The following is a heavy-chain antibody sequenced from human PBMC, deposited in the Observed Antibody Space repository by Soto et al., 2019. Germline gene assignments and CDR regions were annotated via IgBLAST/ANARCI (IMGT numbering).Heavy chain of an antibody. CDR3: ARDAYCSSTSCQYYYYYGMDV. J-gene: IGHJ6*02. Sequence: GGSLRLSCAASGFTFSNYGLHWVRQAPGKGLEWVAIIWHDGKNKDYADSVKGRFTISRDNSKNTLYLQMNSLRAEDTAVYYCARDAYCSSTSCQYYYYYGMDVWGQGTTVTVSS. D-gene: IGHD2-2*01. V-gene: IGHV3-33*01. CDR1: GFTFSNYG. CDR2: IWHDGKNK.